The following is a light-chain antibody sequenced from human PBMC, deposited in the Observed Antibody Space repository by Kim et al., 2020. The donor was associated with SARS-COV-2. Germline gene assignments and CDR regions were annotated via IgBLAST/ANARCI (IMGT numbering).Light chain of an antibody. J-gene: IGLJ1*01. CDR2: HDS. V-gene: IGLV3-21*04. CDR1: NIGSKN. Sequence: SYELTQPPSVSVAPGEAAKIPCAGNNIGSKNVQWYQQKAGQAPVLVISHDSDRPSEIPDRFSGSNSGNTATLTISRVEAGDEADYYCHVWDGSTDHYVFGTGTKVTVL. CDR3: HVWDGSTDHYV.